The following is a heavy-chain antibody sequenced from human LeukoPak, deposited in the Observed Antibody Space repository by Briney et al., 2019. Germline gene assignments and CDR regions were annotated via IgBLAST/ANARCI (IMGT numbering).Heavy chain of an antibody. D-gene: IGHD1-26*01. Sequence: ASVKVSCKVSGYTLTELSMHWVRQAPGKGLEWMGGFDPEDGETIYAQKFQGRVTMTEDTSTDTAYMELSSLRSEDTAVYYCARGRFRWELEIRDFDYWGQGTLVTVSS. CDR2: FDPEDGET. CDR3: ARGRFRWELEIRDFDY. CDR1: GYTLTELS. V-gene: IGHV1-24*01. J-gene: IGHJ4*02.